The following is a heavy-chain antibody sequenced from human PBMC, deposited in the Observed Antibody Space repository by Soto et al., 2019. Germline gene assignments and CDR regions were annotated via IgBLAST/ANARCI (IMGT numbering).Heavy chain of an antibody. V-gene: IGHV3-48*03. D-gene: IGHD1-26*01. CDR2: ISSSGSDI. CDR1: GFSFSSYE. J-gene: IGHJ3*02. Sequence: PXVSLRLSCAAAGFSFSSYEMNWVRQAPGKGLEWVSHISSSGSDIYYADSVKGRFTISRDNAKKSLYLQMNGLRGDDTAVYYCARGDFIVGVRGHDAFEIWGQGTMVTVSS. CDR3: ARGDFIVGVRGHDAFEI.